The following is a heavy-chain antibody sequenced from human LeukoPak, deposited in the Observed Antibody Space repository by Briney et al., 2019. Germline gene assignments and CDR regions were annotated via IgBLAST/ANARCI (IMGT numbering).Heavy chain of an antibody. V-gene: IGHV3-30*04. CDR1: GFTFSSYA. Sequence: GGSLRLSCAASGFTFSSYAMHWVRQAPGKGLEWVAVISYDGSNKYCADSVKGRFTISRDNSKNTLYLQMNSLRAEDTAVYYCASPAGDWGQGTLVTVSS. CDR3: ASPAGD. D-gene: IGHD2-15*01. CDR2: ISYDGSNK. J-gene: IGHJ4*02.